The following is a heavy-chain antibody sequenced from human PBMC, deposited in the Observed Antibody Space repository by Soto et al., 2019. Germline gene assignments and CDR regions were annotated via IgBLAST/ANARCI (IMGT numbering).Heavy chain of an antibody. CDR2: IYHSGST. CDR3: ARVPSP. J-gene: IGHJ5*02. Sequence: QLQLQESGSGRVKPSQTLSLTCAVSGGSISSGGYSWSWIRQPPGKGLEWIGYIYHSGSTYYNPSVKSRVTRSVDRSKNQFSLKLSSVTAADTAVYYCARVPSPWGQGTLVTVSS. V-gene: IGHV4-30-2*01. CDR1: GGSISSGGYS.